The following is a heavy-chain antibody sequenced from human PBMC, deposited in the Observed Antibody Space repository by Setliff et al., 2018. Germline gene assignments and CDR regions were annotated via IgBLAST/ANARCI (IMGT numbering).Heavy chain of an antibody. J-gene: IGHJ6*03. CDR3: ARVTGFSYMDV. V-gene: IGHV4-61*09. Sequence: PSETLSLTCNVSGVSIANTASYWSWIRQPAGRTLEWIGQVYVGGNTYYNPSFESRVSISVDRSNNQFSLKLNSVTAADTAVYYCARVTGFSYMDVWGKGTTVTVSS. CDR2: VYVGGNT. CDR1: GVSIANTASY.